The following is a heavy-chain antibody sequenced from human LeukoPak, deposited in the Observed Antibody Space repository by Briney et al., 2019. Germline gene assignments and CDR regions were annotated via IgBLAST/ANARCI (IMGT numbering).Heavy chain of an antibody. V-gene: IGHV4-34*01. Sequence: SETLSLTCAVYGGSFSGYYWSWIRQPPGKGLEWIGEINHSGSTNYNPSLKSRVTISVDTSKNQFSLKLSSVTAADTAVYYCARGDYCSGGSCYDHAFDIWGQGTMVTVSS. CDR3: ARGDYCSGGSCYDHAFDI. D-gene: IGHD2-15*01. J-gene: IGHJ3*02. CDR2: INHSGST. CDR1: GGSFSGYY.